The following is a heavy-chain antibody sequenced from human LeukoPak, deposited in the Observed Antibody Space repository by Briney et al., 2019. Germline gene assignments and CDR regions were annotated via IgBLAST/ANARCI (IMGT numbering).Heavy chain of an antibody. CDR2: ISSSSSYI. D-gene: IGHD3-10*01. V-gene: IGHV3-21*01. CDR3: ASVGNYYYGSGSYYNFDY. CDR1: GFTFSSYS. J-gene: IGHJ4*02. Sequence: GGSLRLSCAASGFTFSSYSMNWVRQAPGKGLEWVSSISSSSSYIYYADSVKGRFTISRDNAKNSLYLQMNSLRAEGTAVYYCASVGNYYYGSGSYYNFDYWGQGTLVTVSS.